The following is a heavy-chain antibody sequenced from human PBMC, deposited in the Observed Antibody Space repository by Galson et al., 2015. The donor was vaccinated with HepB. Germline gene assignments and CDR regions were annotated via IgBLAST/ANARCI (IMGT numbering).Heavy chain of an antibody. CDR1: GYNFTTYG. V-gene: IGHV1-18*04. J-gene: IGHJ6*02. CDR2: ISAYNGNT. D-gene: IGHD5-18*01. CDR3: ARDPDTDMVLDGMDV. Sequence: SVKVSCKASGYNFTTYGISWVRQAPGQGLEWMGWISAYNGNTNYAQKVQGRVTMTTDTSTSTAYMHLRSLRSDDTAVYYCARDPDTDMVLDGMDVWGQGTTVTVSS.